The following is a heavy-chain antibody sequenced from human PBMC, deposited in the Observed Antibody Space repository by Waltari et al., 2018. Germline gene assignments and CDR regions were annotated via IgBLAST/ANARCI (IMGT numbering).Heavy chain of an antibody. CDR3: AREWSNATTWFGGYFDL. J-gene: IGHJ4*02. D-gene: IGHD3-16*01. CDR2: IYNDGST. V-gene: IGHV3-53*01. CDR1: GFTVRDNY. Sequence: EEQLVESGGRLVQSGGSLRLSCAACGFTVRDNYMTWVRQAPGKGLEWVSVIYNDGSTFYAESVKGRFTISREISRNEVSLQMHSVRGDDAGIYYCAREWSNATTWFGGYFDLWGQGTQVIVSS.